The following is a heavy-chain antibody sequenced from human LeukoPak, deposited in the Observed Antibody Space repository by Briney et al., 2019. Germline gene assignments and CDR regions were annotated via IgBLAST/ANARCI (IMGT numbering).Heavy chain of an antibody. J-gene: IGHJ3*02. Sequence: GRSLRLSCAASGFTFSSYGMHWVRQAPGKGLEWVVVIWYDGSNKYYADSVKGRFTISRDNSKNTLYLQMNSLRAEDTAVYYCARDRPYYYDSSGYKDAFDIWGQGTMVTVSS. V-gene: IGHV3-33*01. CDR2: IWYDGSNK. D-gene: IGHD3-22*01. CDR1: GFTFSSYG. CDR3: ARDRPYYYDSSGYKDAFDI.